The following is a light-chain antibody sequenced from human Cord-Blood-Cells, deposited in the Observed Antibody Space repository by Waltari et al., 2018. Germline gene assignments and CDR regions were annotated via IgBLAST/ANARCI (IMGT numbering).Light chain of an antibody. CDR3: QQYNNWLT. Sequence: EIVMAHSTATLSVSPGERATLSCRASQSVSINLAWYQQKPGQASRLLIYGSSPRATGIPARLSGSGSGTEFTLTISSLQSEDFAVYYCQQYNNWLTFGGGTKVEIK. V-gene: IGKV3-15*01. CDR1: QSVSIN. J-gene: IGKJ4*01. CDR2: GSS.